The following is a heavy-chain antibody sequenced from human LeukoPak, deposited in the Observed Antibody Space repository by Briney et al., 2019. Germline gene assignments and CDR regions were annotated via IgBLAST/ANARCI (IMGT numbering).Heavy chain of an antibody. CDR1: GFTFSIYS. Sequence: GGSLRLSCAASGFTFSIYSMNWVRQAPGKGLEWVGRINSKTDGGTTDYAAPVKGRFTISRDDSKNTLYLQMNSLKTEDTAVYCCTTGYDSSGILDYWGQGTLVTVSS. CDR2: INSKTDGGTT. V-gene: IGHV3-15*07. CDR3: TTGYDSSGILDY. J-gene: IGHJ4*02. D-gene: IGHD3-22*01.